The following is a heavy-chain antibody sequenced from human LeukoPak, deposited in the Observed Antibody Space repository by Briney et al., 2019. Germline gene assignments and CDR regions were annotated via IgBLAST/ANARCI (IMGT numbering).Heavy chain of an antibody. J-gene: IGHJ6*01. Sequence: GGSLRLSCAASGFTFSSYTMNWVRQAPGKGLEWVSYSSSSYIYYADSVKGRFTISRDNAENSLYLQMNSLRAEDTAVYYCARGSEGYCSGGGCYYGMDVWGQGTTVTVSS. CDR1: GFTFSSYT. D-gene: IGHD2-15*01. V-gene: IGHV3-21*01. CDR3: ARGSEGYCSGGGCYYGMDV. CDR2: SSSSYI.